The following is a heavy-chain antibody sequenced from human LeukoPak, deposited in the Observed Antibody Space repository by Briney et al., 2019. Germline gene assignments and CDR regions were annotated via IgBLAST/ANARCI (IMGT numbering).Heavy chain of an antibody. CDR1: GFTFSMYW. CDR2: IKQDGSEK. V-gene: IGHV3-7*01. D-gene: IGHD1-26*01. J-gene: IGHJ4*02. Sequence: GGSLRLSCAVSGFTFSMYWMSWVRQAPGRGLEWVANIKQDGSEKHYVDSVKGRFTISRDNAKNSLYLQMNSLRAADTAVYYCVSQATYWGQGTLVTVSS. CDR3: VSQATY.